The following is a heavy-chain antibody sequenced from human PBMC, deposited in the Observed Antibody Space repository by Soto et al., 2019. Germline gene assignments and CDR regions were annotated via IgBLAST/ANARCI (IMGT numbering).Heavy chain of an antibody. Sequence: QVQLVQSGAEVKKPGASVKVSCKASGYTFTSYGISWVRQAPGQGLEWMGWISAYNGNTNYAQKLQGRVTMTTDTSTRTAYMELRRLRSDDTAVYYCARSEHPRETTPPLYWGQGTLVTVSS. V-gene: IGHV1-18*01. J-gene: IGHJ4*02. CDR1: GYTFTSYG. D-gene: IGHD2-15*01. CDR2: ISAYNGNT. CDR3: ARSEHPRETTPPLY.